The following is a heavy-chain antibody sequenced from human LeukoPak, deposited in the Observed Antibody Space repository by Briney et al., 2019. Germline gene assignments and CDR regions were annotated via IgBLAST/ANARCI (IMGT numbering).Heavy chain of an antibody. CDR3: ARDAGDGHNSFNYYYYMDV. Sequence: SETLSLTCTVSGGSISSYYWSWIRQPAGKGLEWIGRIYTSGSTNYNPSLKSRVTMSVDTSKNQFSLKLSSVTAADTAVYYCARDAGDGHNSFNYYYYMDVWGKGSTVTGSS. J-gene: IGHJ6*03. V-gene: IGHV4-4*07. CDR1: GGSISSYY. D-gene: IGHD5-24*01. CDR2: IYTSGST.